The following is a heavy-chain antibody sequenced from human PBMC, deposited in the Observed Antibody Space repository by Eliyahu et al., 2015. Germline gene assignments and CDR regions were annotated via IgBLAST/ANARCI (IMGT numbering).Heavy chain of an antibody. V-gene: IGHV3-48*03. Sequence: EVQLVESGGGLVQPGGSLRLSXAAXGFPFXSYXMNWVRQAPGKGLEWVSYISSSGSTIYYADSVKGRFTISRDNAKNSLYLQMNSLRAEDTAVYYCARDPRYSSSLLYYFDYWGQGTLVTVSS. J-gene: IGHJ4*02. CDR2: ISSSGSTI. D-gene: IGHD6-6*01. CDR1: GFPFXSYX. CDR3: ARDPRYSSSLLYYFDY.